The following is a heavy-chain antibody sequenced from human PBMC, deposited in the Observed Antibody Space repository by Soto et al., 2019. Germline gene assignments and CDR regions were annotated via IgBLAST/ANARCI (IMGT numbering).Heavy chain of an antibody. CDR2: IDPIDSYT. D-gene: IGHD6-19*01. Sequence: GESLKISCQGSGYSFTSYWINWVRQMPGKGLEWMGRIDPIDSYTNYSPSFQGHVTISADESIRTAFLQWNSLKASDTAMYYCARQDASGLLDFWGQGTLVTVSS. J-gene: IGHJ4*02. V-gene: IGHV5-10-1*01. CDR3: ARQDASGLLDF. CDR1: GYSFTSYW.